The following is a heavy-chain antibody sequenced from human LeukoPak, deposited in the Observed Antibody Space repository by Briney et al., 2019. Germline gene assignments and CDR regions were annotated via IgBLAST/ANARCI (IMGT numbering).Heavy chain of an antibody. V-gene: IGHV1-2*02. D-gene: IGHD3-22*01. J-gene: IGHJ4*02. Sequence: ASVKVSCKASGYTFTGYYMHWVRQAPGQGLEWMGWINPNSGGTNYAQKFQGRVTMTRDTSISTAYMELSRLRSDDTAVYYCARDQYHYDSSGYSFDYWGQGTLVTVSS. CDR3: ARDQYHYDSSGYSFDY. CDR1: GYTFTGYY. CDR2: INPNSGGT.